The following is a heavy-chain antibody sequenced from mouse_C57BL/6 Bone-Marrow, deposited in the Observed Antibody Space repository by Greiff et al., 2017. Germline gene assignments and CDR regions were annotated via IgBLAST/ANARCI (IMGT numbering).Heavy chain of an antibody. CDR1: GFSLTSYA. J-gene: IGHJ2*01. CDR3: ARTVWGIDN. D-gene: IGHD2-10*02. CDR2: IWTGGGT. Sequence: VQLQESGPGLVAPSQSLSITCTVSGFSLTSYAISWVRQPPGKGLEWLGVIWTGGGTHYNSAPISSLSISNVNSKSQAFLKINSLQTEDTARYYWARTVWGIDNWGEGNTLAVAS. V-gene: IGHV2-9-1*01.